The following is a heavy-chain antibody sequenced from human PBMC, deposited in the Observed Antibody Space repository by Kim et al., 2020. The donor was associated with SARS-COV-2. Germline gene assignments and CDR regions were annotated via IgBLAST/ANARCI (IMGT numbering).Heavy chain of an antibody. D-gene: IGHD2-2*01. J-gene: IGHJ2*01. Sequence: SETLSLTCAVYGGSFSGYYWSWIRQPPGKGLEWIGEINHSGSTNYNPSLKSRVTISVDTSKNQFSLKLSSVTAADTAVYYCARGRGYCSSTSCATPHWYFDLWGRGTLVTVSS. CDR3: ARGRGYCSSTSCATPHWYFDL. CDR2: INHSGST. V-gene: IGHV4-34*01. CDR1: GGSFSGYY.